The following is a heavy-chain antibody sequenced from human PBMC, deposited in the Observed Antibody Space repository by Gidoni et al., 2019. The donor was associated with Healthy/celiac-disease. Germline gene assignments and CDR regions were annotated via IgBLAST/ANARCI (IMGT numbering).Heavy chain of an antibody. D-gene: IGHD6-13*01. V-gene: IGHV3-48*01. CDR2: ISSSSSTI. Sequence: EVQLVESGGGLVQPGGSLRLSCAASGFTFSSYSMNWVRQAPGKGLEWVSYISSSSSTIYYADSVKGRFTISRDNAKNSLYLQMNSLRAEDTAVYYCARDPTYSSSHEEYYYYGMDVWGQGTTVTVSS. J-gene: IGHJ6*02. CDR3: ARDPTYSSSHEEYYYYGMDV. CDR1: GFTFSSYS.